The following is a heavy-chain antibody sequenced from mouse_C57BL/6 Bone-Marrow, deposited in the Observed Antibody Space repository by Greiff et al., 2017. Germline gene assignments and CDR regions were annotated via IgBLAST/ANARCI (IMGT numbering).Heavy chain of an antibody. J-gene: IGHJ2*01. V-gene: IGHV1-47*01. D-gene: IGHD2-4*01. CDR2: FHPYNDDI. CDR3: ARGVNYGEYNFDY. Sequence: VQLQQSGAELVKPGASVKMSCKASGYTFTTSPIEWMKQNHGKSLEWIGNFHPYNDDIKYNEKFKGKATLTAEKSSSTVYLGLSRLTSDDSAVYYCARGVNYGEYNFDYWGQGTTLTVSS. CDR1: GYTFTTSP.